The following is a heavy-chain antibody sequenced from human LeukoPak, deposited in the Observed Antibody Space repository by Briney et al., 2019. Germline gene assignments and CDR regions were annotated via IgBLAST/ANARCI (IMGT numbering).Heavy chain of an antibody. CDR1: GGSISNYY. V-gene: IGHV4-59*01. CDR3: ARGAMATTPFFDY. J-gene: IGHJ4*02. CDR2: VYYTGST. D-gene: IGHD5-24*01. Sequence: PSETLSLTCPVSGGSISNYYYWTWIRQPPGKGLEWIGYVYYTGSTNFNPSLKSRVTMSLDTSRNQFSLKLTSLTAADTAVYYCARGAMATTPFFDYWGQGTLVTVSS.